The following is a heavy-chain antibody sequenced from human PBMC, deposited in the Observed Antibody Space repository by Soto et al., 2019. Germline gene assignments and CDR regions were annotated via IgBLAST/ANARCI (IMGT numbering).Heavy chain of an antibody. J-gene: IGHJ6*02. Sequence: PGGSLRLSCAASGFTFSSYGMHWVRQAPGKGLEWVAVISYDGSNKYYADSVKGRFTISRDNSKNTLYLQMNSLRAEDTAVYYCAKSRYYGSGSPNYYYYGMDVWGQGTTVTVSS. D-gene: IGHD3-10*01. CDR2: ISYDGSNK. CDR1: GFTFSSYG. V-gene: IGHV3-30*18. CDR3: AKSRYYGSGSPNYYYYGMDV.